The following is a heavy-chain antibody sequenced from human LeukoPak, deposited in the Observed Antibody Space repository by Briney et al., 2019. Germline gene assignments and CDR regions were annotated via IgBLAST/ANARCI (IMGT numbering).Heavy chain of an antibody. J-gene: IGHJ4*02. CDR2: ISTTGGTI. Sequence: GGSLRLSCAGSGFSFSGYEMTWVRQAPGEGLEWISYISTTGGTIYYADSVKGRFTISRDNAKNSLYLQMNNMRVEDTAVYYCARGDDYGDSLTAYWGQGTLVTVSS. CDR1: GFSFSGYE. CDR3: ARGDDYGDSLTAY. V-gene: IGHV3-48*03. D-gene: IGHD4-17*01.